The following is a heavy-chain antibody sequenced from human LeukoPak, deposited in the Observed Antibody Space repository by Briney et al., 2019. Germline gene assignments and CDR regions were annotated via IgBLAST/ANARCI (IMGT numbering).Heavy chain of an antibody. Sequence: GGSLRLSCAASGFTFSSYWMHWVRQAPGKGLEWVAAMWSDGSNKNYADSVKGRFTISRDNSKNTLFLQMNSLRAEDTAVYYCTRENRDHYTNDYWGQGTLVTVSS. D-gene: IGHD3-16*02. CDR1: GFTFSSYW. CDR3: TRENRDHYTNDY. V-gene: IGHV3-33*08. J-gene: IGHJ4*02. CDR2: MWSDGSNK.